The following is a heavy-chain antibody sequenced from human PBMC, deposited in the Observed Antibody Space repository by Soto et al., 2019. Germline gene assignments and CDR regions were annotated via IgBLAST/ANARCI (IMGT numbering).Heavy chain of an antibody. D-gene: IGHD6-19*01. Sequence: ASVKVSCKASGYTFTGYYMHWVRQAPGQGLEWMGWINPNSGGTNYAQKFQGWVTMTRDTSISTAYMELSRLRSDDTAVYYCARGPVAGTAPQASVNYGMDVWGQGTTVTVSS. J-gene: IGHJ6*02. CDR3: ARGPVAGTAPQASVNYGMDV. V-gene: IGHV1-2*04. CDR1: GYTFTGYY. CDR2: INPNSGGT.